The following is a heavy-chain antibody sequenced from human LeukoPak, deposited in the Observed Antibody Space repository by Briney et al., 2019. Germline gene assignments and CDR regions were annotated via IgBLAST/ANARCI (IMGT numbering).Heavy chain of an antibody. CDR2: ISSSGST. Sequence: TLSLTCTVSGDSISSGDYYWSWIRQPAGKGLEWIGRISSSGSTNYNPSLKSRATISVDTSKNQFSLKLSSVTAADTAVYFCARGPYSYDSSGAFDIWGQATMVTVSS. D-gene: IGHD3-22*01. CDR3: ARGPYSYDSSGAFDI. CDR1: GDSISSGDYY. J-gene: IGHJ3*02. V-gene: IGHV4-61*02.